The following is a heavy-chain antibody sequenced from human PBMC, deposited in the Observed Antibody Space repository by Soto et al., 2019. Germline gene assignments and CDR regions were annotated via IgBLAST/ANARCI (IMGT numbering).Heavy chain of an antibody. CDR1: GFSLSTSGAG. V-gene: IGHV2-5*02. J-gene: IGHJ3*02. CDR3: THRRYNPEFWSGYMAQYDAFDI. D-gene: IGHD3-3*01. Sequence: QITLKESGPTLAKPTQPLTLTCTFSGFSLSTSGAGVGWIRQSPGKALEWLAPIYWDDDQRYSPSLTSRLTISTDLCKIQLVLTKTTMDPAYPATYHCTHRRYNPEFWSGYMAQYDAFDIWGQGTMVTVSS. CDR2: IYWDDDQ.